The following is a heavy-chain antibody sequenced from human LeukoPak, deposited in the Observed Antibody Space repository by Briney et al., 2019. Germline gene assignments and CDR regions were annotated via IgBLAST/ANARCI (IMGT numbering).Heavy chain of an antibody. D-gene: IGHD6-19*01. Sequence: GGSLGLSCAASGFTFSSYAMSWVRQAPGKGLEWVSAISGSGGSTYYADSVKGRFTISRDNSKNTLYLQMNSLRAEDTAVYYCAKDDSGWYVYIDYWGQGTLVTVSS. CDR3: AKDDSGWYVYIDY. V-gene: IGHV3-23*01. CDR2: ISGSGGST. J-gene: IGHJ4*02. CDR1: GFTFSSYA.